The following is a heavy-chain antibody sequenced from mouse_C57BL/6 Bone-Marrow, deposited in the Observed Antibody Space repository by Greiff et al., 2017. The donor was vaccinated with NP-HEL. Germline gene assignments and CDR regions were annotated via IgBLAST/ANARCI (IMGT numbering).Heavy chain of an antibody. V-gene: IGHV1-26*01. CDR3: ARPPYGDAMDY. J-gene: IGHJ4*01. D-gene: IGHD1-1*01. CDR2: INPNNGGT. Sequence: EVQLQQSGPELVKPGASVKISCKASGYTFTDYYMNWVKQSHGKSLEWIGDINPNNGGTSYNQKFKGKATLTVDKSSSTAYMELRSLTSEDSAVYFCARPPYGDAMDYWGQGTSVTVSS. CDR1: GYTFTDYY.